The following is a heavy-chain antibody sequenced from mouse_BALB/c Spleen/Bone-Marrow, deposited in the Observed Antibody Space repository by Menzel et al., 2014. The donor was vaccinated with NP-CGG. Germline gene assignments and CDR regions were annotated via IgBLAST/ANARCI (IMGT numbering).Heavy chain of an antibody. CDR2: IRNKANGYTT. CDR1: GFTFTDYY. Sequence: EVKLVESGGGLVQPGGSLRLSCATSGFTFTDYYMSWVRQPPGKALEWLGFIRNKANGYTTEYSASVRGRFTISRDNSQSILYLQMNTLRAEDSATYYCARGVQYDIHWYFDVWGAGTTVTVSS. V-gene: IGHV7-3*02. CDR3: ARGVQYDIHWYFDV. J-gene: IGHJ1*01. D-gene: IGHD2-10*02.